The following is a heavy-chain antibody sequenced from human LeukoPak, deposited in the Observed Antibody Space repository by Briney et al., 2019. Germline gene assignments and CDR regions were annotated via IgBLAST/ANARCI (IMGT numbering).Heavy chain of an antibody. J-gene: IGHJ5*02. Sequence: PGGSLRLSCAASGFTFSSYWMGWVRQAPGKGLEWVANIKHDGSEKYYVDSVKGRFTISRDNAKNSLYLQINSLRAEDTAVYYCARRLGLGFGEYSNNWFDPWGQGTLVTVSS. CDR1: GFTFSSYW. V-gene: IGHV3-7*01. D-gene: IGHD3-10*01. CDR2: IKHDGSEK. CDR3: ARRLGLGFGEYSNNWFDP.